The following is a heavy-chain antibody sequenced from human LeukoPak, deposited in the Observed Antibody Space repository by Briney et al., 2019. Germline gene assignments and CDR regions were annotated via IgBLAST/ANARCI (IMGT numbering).Heavy chain of an antibody. CDR2: IYPGDSDT. V-gene: IGHV5-51*01. CDR3: ARHSGGSYSKMDV. CDR1: GYSFTTYW. Sequence: GESLKISCKGSGYSFTTYWIGWVRQMPGKGLEWMGTIYPGDSDTRYYPSFQGQVTISADKSISTAYLQWSSLKASDTAMHYCARHSGGSYSKMDVWGKGTTVTVSS. J-gene: IGHJ6*04. D-gene: IGHD2-15*01.